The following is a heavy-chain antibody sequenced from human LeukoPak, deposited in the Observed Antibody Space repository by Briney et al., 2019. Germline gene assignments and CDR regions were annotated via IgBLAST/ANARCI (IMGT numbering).Heavy chain of an antibody. CDR3: ARRYYYNLGSFPFDF. CDR1: GGPFSGYF. CDR2: IHNSGTT. J-gene: IGHJ4*02. Sequence: SETLSLTCAVSGGPFSGYFWSWIRRSSGKGLEWIGEIHNSGTTNYNPSLNSRVTISEDTSKNQFYLNLSSVTAADTAVYYCARRYYYNLGSFPFDFWGQGTLVTVSS. D-gene: IGHD3-10*01. V-gene: IGHV4-34*01.